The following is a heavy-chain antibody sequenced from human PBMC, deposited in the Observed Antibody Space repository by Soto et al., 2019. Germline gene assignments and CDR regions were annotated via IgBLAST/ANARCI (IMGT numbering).Heavy chain of an antibody. CDR1: GGSVSNEFYF. Sequence: PSETLSLTCNVSGGSVSNEFYFWTWIRQPKGQGLEWIGYIGHRGTTNYNPSLKGRLTISVDTARTQVTLKLTSVTDAATAVYYCVSESIVLARSPWYTFDCWGQGALVTVSS. CDR3: VSESIVLARSPWYTFDC. J-gene: IGHJ1*01. V-gene: IGHV4-61*01. CDR2: IGHRGTT. D-gene: IGHD6-13*01.